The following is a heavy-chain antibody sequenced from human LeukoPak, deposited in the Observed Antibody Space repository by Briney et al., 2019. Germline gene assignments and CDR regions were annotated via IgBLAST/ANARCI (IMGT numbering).Heavy chain of an antibody. CDR3: AKAVYSSSPPPYYVDY. V-gene: IGHV3-9*01. Sequence: PGRSLRLSCAASGFTFDDYAMHWVRQAPGQGLEWVSGISWNSGSIGYADSVKGRFTISRDNAKNSLYLQMNSLRAEDTALYYCAKAVYSSSPPPYYVDYWGQGTLVTVSS. J-gene: IGHJ4*02. CDR2: ISWNSGSI. D-gene: IGHD6-6*01. CDR1: GFTFDDYA.